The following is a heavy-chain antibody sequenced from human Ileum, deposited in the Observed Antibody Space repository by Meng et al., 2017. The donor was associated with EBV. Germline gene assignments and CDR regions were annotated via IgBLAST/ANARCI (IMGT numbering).Heavy chain of an antibody. CDR3: AREGLVGDLRYFDL. V-gene: IGHV1-2*06. CDR2: INPNSGGA. D-gene: IGHD3-16*01. CDR1: AYTFASYY. Sequence: QVQLVQSGAEVRRPGASGKVSCKASAYTFASYYMHWVRQAPGQGLEWLGRINPNSGGANYAQKFQGRVTMTRDTSISTAYMELSRLGSDDTAVYYCAREGLVGDLRYFDLWGRGTLVTVYS. J-gene: IGHJ2*01.